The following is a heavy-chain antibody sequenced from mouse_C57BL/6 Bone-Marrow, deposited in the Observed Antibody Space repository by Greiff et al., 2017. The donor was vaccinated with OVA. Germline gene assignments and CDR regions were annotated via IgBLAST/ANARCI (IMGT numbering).Heavy chain of an antibody. CDR2: IHPNSGST. Sequence: QVQLKQPGAELVKPGASVKLSCKASGYTFTSYWMHWVKQRPGQGLEWIGMIHPNSGSTNYNEKFKSKATLTVDKSSSTAYMQLSSLTSEDSAVYYSANFGVLHTWYFEVWGTGTTVTVSS. CDR1: GYTFTSYW. J-gene: IGHJ1*03. CDR3: ANFGVLHTWYFEV. D-gene: IGHD1-1*01. V-gene: IGHV1-64*01.